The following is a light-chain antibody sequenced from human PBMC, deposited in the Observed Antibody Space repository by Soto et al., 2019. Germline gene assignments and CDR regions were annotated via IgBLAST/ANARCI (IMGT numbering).Light chain of an antibody. V-gene: IGKV1-39*01. J-gene: IGKJ2*01. CDR1: QRIDNF. Sequence: DIQMTQSPSFLSASVGDRVTITCRASQRIDNFLNWYQQKPGKAPKLLIYGASSLQSGVPSRFRGSGSGTDVTLTITSLQPEDSATYHCQQRYKTSLSSFCQGTKGEIK. CDR2: GAS. CDR3: QQRYKTSLSS.